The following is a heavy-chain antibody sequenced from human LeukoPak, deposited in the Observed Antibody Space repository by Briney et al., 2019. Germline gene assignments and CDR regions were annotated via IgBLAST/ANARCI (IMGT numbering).Heavy chain of an antibody. CDR1: GYTFTSYG. CDR2: ISAYNGNT. CDR3: ARTHVAAAGNYYYYYGMDV. Sequence: AAVKVSCKASGYTFTSYGISWVRQAPGQGLEWMGWISAYNGNTNYAQKLQGRVTMTTDTSTSTAYMELRSLRSGDTAVYYCARTHVAAAGNYYYYYGMDVWGQGTTVTVSS. J-gene: IGHJ6*02. D-gene: IGHD6-13*01. V-gene: IGHV1-18*01.